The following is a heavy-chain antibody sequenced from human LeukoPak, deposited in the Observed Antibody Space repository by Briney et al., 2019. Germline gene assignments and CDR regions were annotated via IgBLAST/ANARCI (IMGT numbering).Heavy chain of an antibody. D-gene: IGHD3-22*01. CDR3: ARHYYDSSGYHGPHDAFDI. J-gene: IGHJ3*02. Sequence: GASVKVSCKASGYTFTSYGISWVRQAPGQGLEWMGWISAYNGNTNYAQKLQGRVTMTTDTSTSTAYMELRSLRSDDTAVYYCARHYYDSSGYHGPHDAFDIWGQGTMVTVSS. CDR1: GYTFTSYG. V-gene: IGHV1-18*01. CDR2: ISAYNGNT.